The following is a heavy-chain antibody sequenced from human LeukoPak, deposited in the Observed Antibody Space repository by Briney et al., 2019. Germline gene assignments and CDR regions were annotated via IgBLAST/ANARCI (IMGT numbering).Heavy chain of an antibody. CDR1: GYTFTGYY. CDR2: INPNSGGT. Sequence: ASEKVSCKASGYTFTGYYMHWVRQAPGQGLEWMGWINPNSGGTNYAQKFQGRVTMTRDTSISTAYMELSRLRSDDTAVYYCARDWHCSGGSCYSDWFDPWGQGTLVTVSS. J-gene: IGHJ5*02. V-gene: IGHV1-2*02. D-gene: IGHD2-15*01. CDR3: ARDWHCSGGSCYSDWFDP.